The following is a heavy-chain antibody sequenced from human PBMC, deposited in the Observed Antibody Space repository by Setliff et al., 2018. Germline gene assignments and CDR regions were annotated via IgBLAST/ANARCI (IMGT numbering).Heavy chain of an antibody. CDR3: AKRSPAYDSDSSGYFYDTSPYMDV. Sequence: PSETLSLTCTVSSGSISSDNYYWGWIRQPPGKGLEWIGTLSYNGNAYYTPTLKSRVTISIDTSKNQFSLKLSSVTAADTAVYYCAKRSPAYDSDSSGYFYDTSPYMDVWGKGTTVTVSS. CDR2: LSYNGNA. V-gene: IGHV4-39*01. D-gene: IGHD3-22*01. J-gene: IGHJ6*03. CDR1: SGSISSDNYY.